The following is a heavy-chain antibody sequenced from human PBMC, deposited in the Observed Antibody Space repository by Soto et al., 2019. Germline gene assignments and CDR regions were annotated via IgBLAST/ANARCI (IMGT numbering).Heavy chain of an antibody. J-gene: IGHJ6*02. Sequence: SVKVSCKASGGTFSSYAIRWVRQAPGQGLEWMGGIIPIFGTANYAQKFQGRVTITADESTSTAYMELSSLRSEDTAVYYCARDLGDSYGYVFYYGMDVWGQGTTVTVS. CDR3: ARDLGDSYGYVFYYGMDV. CDR1: GGTFSSYA. D-gene: IGHD5-18*01. V-gene: IGHV1-69*13. CDR2: IIPIFGTA.